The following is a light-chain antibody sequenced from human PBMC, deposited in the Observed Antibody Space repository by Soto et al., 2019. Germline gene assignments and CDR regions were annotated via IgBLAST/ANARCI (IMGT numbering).Light chain of an antibody. CDR1: TSDVGRYNY. CDR3: NSYTTGTTWV. V-gene: IGLV2-14*01. Sequence: QSALTQPASASGSPGQSITISCTGTTSDVGRYNYVSWHQQHPGKAPKLLIFDVSNRPSGVSDRFSGSNSGKTASLTISGLQDEDEADYYCNSYTTGTTWVFGGGTKLTVL. J-gene: IGLJ3*02. CDR2: DVS.